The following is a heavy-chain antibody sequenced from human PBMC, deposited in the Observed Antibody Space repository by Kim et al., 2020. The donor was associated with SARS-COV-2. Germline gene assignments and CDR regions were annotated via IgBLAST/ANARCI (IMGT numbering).Heavy chain of an antibody. CDR3: ARDPPHSGGWYWYFDL. CDR2: ISSSGGTI. J-gene: IGHJ2*01. CDR1: GFTFATYA. V-gene: IGHV3-23*01. Sequence: GGSLRLSCAASGFTFATYAMSWVRQAPGKGLEWVSGISSSGGTIYYADSVKGRFTISRDNSKNTLFLQMNSLRAEDTAVYYCARDPPHSGGWYWYFDLWGRGTLVTVSS. D-gene: IGHD6-19*01.